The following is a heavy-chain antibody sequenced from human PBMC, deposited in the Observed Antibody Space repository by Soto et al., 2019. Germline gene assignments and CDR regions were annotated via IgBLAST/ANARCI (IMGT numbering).Heavy chain of an antibody. CDR1: GFTFGDYA. J-gene: IGHJ5*02. CDR3: TRVIGVVISWFDP. V-gene: IGHV3-49*04. D-gene: IGHD3-3*01. CDR2: IRSKAYGGTT. Sequence: PGGSLRLSCTASGFTFGDYAMSWVRQAPGKGREWVGFIRSKAYGGTTEYAASVKGRFTISRDDSKSIAYLQMNSLKTEDTAVYYCTRVIGVVISWFDPWGQGTLVTVSS.